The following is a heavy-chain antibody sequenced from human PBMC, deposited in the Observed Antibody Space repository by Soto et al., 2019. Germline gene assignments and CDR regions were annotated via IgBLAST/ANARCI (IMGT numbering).Heavy chain of an antibody. V-gene: IGHV3-30-3*01. CDR2: ISYDGSNK. D-gene: IGHD6-19*01. J-gene: IGHJ6*02. CDR3: ARDESSSGWTASYYYYGMDV. CDR1: GFTFSSYA. Sequence: GGSLRLSCAASGFTFSSYAMHWVRQAPGKGLEWVAVISYDGSNKYYADSVKGRFTISRDNSKNTLYLQMNSLRAEDTAVYYCARDESSSGWTASYYYYGMDVWGQRTTVTVSS.